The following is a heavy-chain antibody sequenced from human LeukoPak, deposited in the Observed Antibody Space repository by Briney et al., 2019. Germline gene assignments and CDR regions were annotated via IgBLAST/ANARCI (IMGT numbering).Heavy chain of an antibody. V-gene: IGHV1-2*02. Sequence: GASVKVSCKASGYTFTGYYMHWVRQAPGQGLEWMGWINPNSGGTNYAQKFQGRVTMTRDTSISTAYMELSRLRSDDTAVYYCARAPGGDCSGGSCYRVRDAFDIWGQGTMVTVSS. D-gene: IGHD2-15*01. CDR2: INPNSGGT. J-gene: IGHJ3*02. CDR1: GYTFTGYY. CDR3: ARAPGGDCSGGSCYRVRDAFDI.